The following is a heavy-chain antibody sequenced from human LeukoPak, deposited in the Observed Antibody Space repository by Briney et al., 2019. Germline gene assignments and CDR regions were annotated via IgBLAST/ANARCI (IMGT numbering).Heavy chain of an antibody. Sequence: PSETLSLTCTVSGGSISSGDYYWSWIRQPPAKGLEWIGSIYYSGSSHYNPSLTSRVTISVDTSRNQFSLKLTSVTAAHTAVYYCGRGYSDYGPFDYWGQGTLVTVSS. CDR2: IYYSGSS. D-gene: IGHD5-12*01. V-gene: IGHV4-39*01. J-gene: IGHJ4*02. CDR3: GRGYSDYGPFDY. CDR1: GGSISSGDYY.